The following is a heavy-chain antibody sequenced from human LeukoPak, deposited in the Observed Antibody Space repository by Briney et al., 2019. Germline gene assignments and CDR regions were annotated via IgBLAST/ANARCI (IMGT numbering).Heavy chain of an antibody. CDR2: MYHSGTT. CDR3: ARHREGSTPWVFDS. J-gene: IGHJ4*02. V-gene: IGHV4-38-2*01. D-gene: IGHD2-15*01. Sequence: SETLSLTCAVSGYSISSGYYWTVIRQPPGRRLEWIASMYHSGTTYYNPSLKSRVTISIDTSKNQSSLSLSSVTAADTAFYYCARHREGSTPWVFDSWGQGTLVTVSA. CDR1: GYSISSGYY.